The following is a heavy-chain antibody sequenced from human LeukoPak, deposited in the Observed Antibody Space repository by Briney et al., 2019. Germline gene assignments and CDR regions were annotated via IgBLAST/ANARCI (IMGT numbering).Heavy chain of an antibody. CDR2: IIPIFGTA. V-gene: IGHV1-69*05. Sequence: SVKVSCKASGGTFSSYAISWVRQAPGQGLEWMGRIIPIFGTANYAQKFQGRVTITTDESTSTAYMELSSLRAEDTAVYYCAKLGGVFVVVPAAPSAGGAFDIWGQGTMVTVSS. CDR3: AKLGGVFVVVPAAPSAGGAFDI. J-gene: IGHJ3*02. CDR1: GGTFSSYA. D-gene: IGHD2-2*01.